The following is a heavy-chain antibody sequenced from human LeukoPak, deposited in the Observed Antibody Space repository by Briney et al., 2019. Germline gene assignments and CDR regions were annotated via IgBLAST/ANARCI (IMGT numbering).Heavy chain of an antibody. D-gene: IGHD3-10*01. CDR3: ARVRKLRTRGVMDPLDY. CDR2: IQQDGSEK. V-gene: IGHV3-7*01. J-gene: IGHJ4*02. CDR1: GFTFNYYW. Sequence: LGGSLRLSCAASGFTFNYYWLTWVRQAPGKGLEWVANIQQDGSEKYYVDSVKGRFIISRDNAKNSLYLQMNSLRAEDTAVYYCARVRKLRTRGVMDPLDYWGQGTLVTVSS.